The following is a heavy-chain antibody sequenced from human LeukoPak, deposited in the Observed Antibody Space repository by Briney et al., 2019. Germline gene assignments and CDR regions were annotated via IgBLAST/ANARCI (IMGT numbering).Heavy chain of an antibody. D-gene: IGHD6-13*01. CDR1: GYTFTSYY. V-gene: IGHV1-46*01. J-gene: IGHJ4*02. CDR3: ARDFYPAALDY. CDR2: INPSGGST. Sequence: ASVKVSCKASGYTFTSYYMHWVRQAPGQGLEWMGIINPSGGSTSYAQKFQGRVTMTSDTSTSTAYMELRSLRSDDTAVYYCARDFYPAALDYWGQGTLVTVSS.